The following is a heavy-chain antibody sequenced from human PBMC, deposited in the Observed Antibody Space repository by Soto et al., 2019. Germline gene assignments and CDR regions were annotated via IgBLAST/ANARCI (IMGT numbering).Heavy chain of an antibody. CDR2: IYPGDSDT. J-gene: IGHJ6*02. V-gene: IGHV5-51*07. CDR1: GYNFTKSW. Sequence: PGHYLKISDKGSGYNFTKSWFGWEHQMPGKGLEWMGIIYPGDSDTKYNPSFQGQVTISADKSITTTYLQWSSLKASDTAIYYCAASIFYYGMDFWGQGTTVTGSS. CDR3: AASIFYYGMDF.